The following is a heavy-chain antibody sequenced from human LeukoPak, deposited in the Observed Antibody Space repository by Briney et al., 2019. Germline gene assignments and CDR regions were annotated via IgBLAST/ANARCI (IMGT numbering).Heavy chain of an antibody. CDR2: IYWDDNK. CDR3: VHRRYGEWIGY. CDR1: GFSLNTSGVG. V-gene: IGHV2-5*02. Sequence: GPTLVKPTQTLTLTCTFSGFSLNTSGVGVGWIRQPPGEALECLAVIYWDDNKRYSPSLKSRLTITKDTSKNQVVLTMTNVDPVDTATYYCVHRRYGEWIGYWGQGTLVTVSS. J-gene: IGHJ4*02. D-gene: IGHD4-17*01.